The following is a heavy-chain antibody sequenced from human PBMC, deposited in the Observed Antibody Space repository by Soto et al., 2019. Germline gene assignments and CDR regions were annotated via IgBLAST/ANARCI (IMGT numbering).Heavy chain of an antibody. Sequence: GASVKVSCKASGYTFTSYGISWVRQAPGQGLEWMGWISAYNGNTNYAQKLQGRVTVTTDTSTSTAYMELRSLRSDDTAVYYCAREGPGITMVRGVIEDYYGMDVWGQGTTVTVSS. D-gene: IGHD3-10*01. V-gene: IGHV1-18*04. CDR1: GYTFTSYG. CDR3: AREGPGITMVRGVIEDYYGMDV. J-gene: IGHJ6*02. CDR2: ISAYNGNT.